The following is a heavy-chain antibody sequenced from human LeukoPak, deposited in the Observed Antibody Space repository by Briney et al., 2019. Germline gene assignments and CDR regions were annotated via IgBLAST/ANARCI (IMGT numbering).Heavy chain of an antibody. CDR2: IYHSGST. V-gene: IGHV4-38-2*02. J-gene: IGHJ4*02. CDR1: GYSISSGYY. CDR3: ARRRFVRGPDVVNPFDY. Sequence: SETLSLTCTVSGYSISSGYYWGWIRQPPGKGLEWIGSIYHSGSTYYNPSLKSRVTISVDTSKNQFSLKLSSVTAADTAVYYCARRRFVRGPDVVNPFDYWGQGTLVTVSS. D-gene: IGHD2-8*01.